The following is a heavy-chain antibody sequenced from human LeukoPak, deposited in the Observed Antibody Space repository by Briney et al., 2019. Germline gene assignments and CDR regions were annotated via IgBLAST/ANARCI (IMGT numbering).Heavy chain of an antibody. D-gene: IGHD6-19*01. CDR3: GRASYSSGCYFDF. Sequence: PSQTLSLTCTLSGGSLSSGSSYSRSVRPPAGEGREWIVRIYNSGRTNYNPSLKSRGAISVVTSKNQFSFKLSSLAAADTAVYYCGRASYSSGCYFDFWGQGTLVTVSS. CDR2: IYNSGRT. J-gene: IGHJ4*02. V-gene: IGHV4-61*02. CDR1: GGSLSSGSSY.